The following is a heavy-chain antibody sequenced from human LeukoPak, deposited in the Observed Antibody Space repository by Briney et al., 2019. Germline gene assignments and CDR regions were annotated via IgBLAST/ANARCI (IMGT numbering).Heavy chain of an antibody. CDR1: GGSISSGGYS. CDR3: ARGAGLNAFDI. CDR2: IYHSEST. J-gene: IGHJ3*02. D-gene: IGHD6-19*01. V-gene: IGHV4-30-2*01. Sequence: TSETLSLTCAVSGGSISSGGYSWSWIRQPPGKGLEWIGYIYHSESTYYNPSLKSRVTISVDRSKNQFPLKLSSVTAADTAVYYCARGAGLNAFDIWGQGTMVTVS.